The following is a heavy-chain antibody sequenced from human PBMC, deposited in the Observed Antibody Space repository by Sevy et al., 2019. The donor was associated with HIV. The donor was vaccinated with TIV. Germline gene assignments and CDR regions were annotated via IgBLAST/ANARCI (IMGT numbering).Heavy chain of an antibody. CDR1: GFTFSSYW. CDR2: IKKDGSEK. J-gene: IGHJ6*02. V-gene: IGHV3-7*03. Sequence: GGSLRLSCAASGFTFSSYWTSWVRQAPGKGLEWVANIKKDGSEKYYVDSVKGRFTISRDNAKNSLYLQMNSMRVEDTAMYYWARDCSSTNCLWGLDVWGQGTTVTVSS. CDR3: ARDCSSTNCLWGLDV. D-gene: IGHD2-2*01.